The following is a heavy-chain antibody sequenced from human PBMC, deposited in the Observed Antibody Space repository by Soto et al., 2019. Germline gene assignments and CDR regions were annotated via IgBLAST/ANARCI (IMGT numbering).Heavy chain of an antibody. D-gene: IGHD1-1*01. Sequence: TRSLTCTVGGGSSSSGWYYCSWIRQHPGKGLEWIGYIYYSGSTYYNPSLKSRVTISVDTSKNQFSLKLSSVTAADTAVYYCARAPGNLYYFDYWGQGTLVTVSS. J-gene: IGHJ4*02. CDR1: GGSSSSGWYY. CDR3: ARAPGNLYYFDY. V-gene: IGHV4-31*03. CDR2: IYYSGST.